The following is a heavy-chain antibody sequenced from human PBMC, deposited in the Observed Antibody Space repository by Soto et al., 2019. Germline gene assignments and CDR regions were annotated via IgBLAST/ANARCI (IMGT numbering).Heavy chain of an antibody. V-gene: IGHV1-8*01. Sequence: ASVKVSCKTSGYSFTSLDINWVRQAPGQGPEWMGWMNPSRGKTGYAQKFQDRVIMTRDTSTSTAYMELRSLRYEETAVYYCGRGVRAGIDHWGKGTLVTVSS. J-gene: IGHJ4*02. CDR1: GYSFTSLD. CDR3: GRGVRAGIDH. D-gene: IGHD6-13*01. CDR2: MNPSRGKT.